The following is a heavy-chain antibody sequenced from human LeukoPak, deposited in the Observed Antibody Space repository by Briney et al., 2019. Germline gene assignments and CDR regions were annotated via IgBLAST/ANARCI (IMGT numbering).Heavy chain of an antibody. J-gene: IGHJ6*03. V-gene: IGHV3-21*01. CDR3: ARDGYNPALYYMDV. Sequence: PGGSLRLSCAAPGITFSNYNMNWVRQAPGKGLEWISSITSSSSYTFYADSVKGRFTISRDNAKNSLYLQMNSLRAEDTAVYYCARDGYNPALYYMDVWGKGTTVTVSS. CDR1: GITFSNYN. CDR2: ITSSSSYT. D-gene: IGHD5-24*01.